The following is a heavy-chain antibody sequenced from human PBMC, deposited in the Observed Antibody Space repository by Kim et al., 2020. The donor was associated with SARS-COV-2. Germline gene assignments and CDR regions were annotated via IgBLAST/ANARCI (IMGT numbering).Heavy chain of an antibody. CDR2: IYYSGST. CDR1: GGSVSSGSYY. Sequence: SETLSLTCTVSGGSVSSGSYYWSWIRQPPGKGLEWIGYIYYSGSTNYNPSLKSRVTISVDTSKNQFSLKLSSVTAADTAVYYCARGPGYYDSSGYPYYFDYWGQGTLVTVSS. V-gene: IGHV4-61*01. J-gene: IGHJ4*02. D-gene: IGHD3-22*01. CDR3: ARGPGYYDSSGYPYYFDY.